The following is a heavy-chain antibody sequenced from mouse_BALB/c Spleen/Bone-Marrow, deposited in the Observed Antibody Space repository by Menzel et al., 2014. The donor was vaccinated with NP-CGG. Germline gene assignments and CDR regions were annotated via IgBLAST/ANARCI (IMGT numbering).Heavy chain of an antibody. J-gene: IGHJ4*01. CDR3: TRSPITTVVAETMDY. V-gene: IGHV1S22*01. Sequence: SELVMPGASVKLSCKASGYTFTSYWKHWVKQRPGQGPEWIGNIYPGSGSTNYDEKFKSKATLTVDTSSSTAYMQLSSLTSEDSAVYYCTRSPITTVVAETMDYWGQGTSVIVSS. CDR2: IYPGSGST. CDR1: GYTFTSYW. D-gene: IGHD1-1*01.